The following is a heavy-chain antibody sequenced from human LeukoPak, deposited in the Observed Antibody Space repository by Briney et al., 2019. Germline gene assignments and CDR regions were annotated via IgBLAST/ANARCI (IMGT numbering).Heavy chain of an antibody. V-gene: IGHV4-59*08. CDR3: ARWTTVTAFDY. J-gene: IGHJ4*02. D-gene: IGHD4-17*01. CDR1: GGSISSYY. Sequence: SETLSLTCTVSGGSISSYYWSWIRQPPGKGLEWIGHIYYSGSTNYNPSLKSRVTISVDTSKNQFSLKLSSVTAADTAVYYCARWTTVTAFDYWGQGTLVTVSS. CDR2: IYYSGST.